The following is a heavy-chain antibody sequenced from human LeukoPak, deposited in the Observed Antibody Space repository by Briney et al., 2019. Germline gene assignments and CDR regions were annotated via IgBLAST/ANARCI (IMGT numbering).Heavy chain of an antibody. CDR3: ARDGQELVLSDYFDF. CDR2: ISYDGNT. V-gene: IGHV3-30*04. D-gene: IGHD6-13*01. J-gene: IGHJ4*02. Sequence: PXGSLRLSCAVSGFTFSSYAMHWVRQAPGKGLEGVAVISYDGNTADSVKGRFTISRNNSKNTLYLQMNSLRPDDTAVYYCARDGQELVLSDYFDFWGQGTLVTVSS. CDR1: GFTFSSYA.